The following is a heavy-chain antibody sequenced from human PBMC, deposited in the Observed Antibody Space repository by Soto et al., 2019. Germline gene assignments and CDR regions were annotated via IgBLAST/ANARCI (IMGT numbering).Heavy chain of an antibody. CDR1: GFSLSTTAEG. CDR3: XXXXXXXADCYPNPYLDY. V-gene: IGHV2-5*02. Sequence: QITLKESGPTLVKPTQTLTLTCTFSGFSLSTTAEGVGWIRQPPGKALEWLALIYWDDDERYSPSLKSRLTXXXXXXXXXXXXXXXXXXXXXXXXXXXXXXXXXXADCYPNPYLDYWGQGILVTVSS. D-gene: IGHD2-21*02. CDR2: IYWDDDE. J-gene: IGHJ4*02.